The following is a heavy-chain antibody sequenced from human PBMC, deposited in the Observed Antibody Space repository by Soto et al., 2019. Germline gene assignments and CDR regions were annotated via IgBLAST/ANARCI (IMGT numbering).Heavy chain of an antibody. Sequence: SLRLSCAASGFTFSNYSMNWVRQAPGKGLEWVSTISGGGGLTYYADSVKGRFTISRDNSKNTLYLQMNSLRAEDTAVYFCAKDLDTWYSTSPAFDYWGQGTLVTVSS. J-gene: IGHJ4*02. V-gene: IGHV3-23*01. CDR2: ISGGGGLT. D-gene: IGHD6-6*01. CDR1: GFTFSNYS. CDR3: AKDLDTWYSTSPAFDY.